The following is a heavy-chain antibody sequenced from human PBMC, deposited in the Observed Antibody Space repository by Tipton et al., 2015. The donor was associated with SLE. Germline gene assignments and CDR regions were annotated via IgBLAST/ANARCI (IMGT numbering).Heavy chain of an antibody. J-gene: IGHJ3*02. CDR3: ARPGEAYSWDAFDI. Sequence: TLSLTCTVSGGSITSSNNYWDWIRQPPGKGLEWIGTIYYTGNTYYIPSLQRRVTMSVDTSKNQFSLRLSSVTAADTAVYYCARPGEAYSWDAFDIWGQGTMVTVSS. V-gene: IGHV4-39*01. CDR1: GGSITSSNNY. CDR2: IYYTGNT. D-gene: IGHD2-21*01.